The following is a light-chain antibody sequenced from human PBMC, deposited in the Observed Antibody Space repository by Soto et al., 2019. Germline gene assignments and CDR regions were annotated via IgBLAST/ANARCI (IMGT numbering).Light chain of an antibody. CDR1: QSVSSN. CDR3: QQYNNWWT. Sequence: EIMMTQSPATLYVSTGERATLSCRASQSVSSNLAWYQQKPGQAPRLLIYGASTRATGIPARFSGSGSGTEFTLTISSLPSEDFAVYYCQQYNNWWTFGQGTKV. V-gene: IGKV3-15*01. J-gene: IGKJ1*01. CDR2: GAS.